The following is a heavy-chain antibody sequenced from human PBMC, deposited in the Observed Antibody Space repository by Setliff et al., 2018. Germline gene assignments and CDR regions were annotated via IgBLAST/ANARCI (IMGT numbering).Heavy chain of an antibody. J-gene: IGHJ4*02. CDR1: GGSFSSSGYY. CDR2: FYYSGSI. D-gene: IGHD3-16*01. CDR3: ARLPNYAWGSPVDY. Sequence: SETLSLTCTVSGGSFSSSGYYWGWIRQPPGKGLEWIGSFYYSGSIYYNPSLKSRVTISVDTSKNQFSLTLSSVTAADTAVYYCARLPNYAWGSPVDYWGQGTLVTVSS. V-gene: IGHV4-39*01.